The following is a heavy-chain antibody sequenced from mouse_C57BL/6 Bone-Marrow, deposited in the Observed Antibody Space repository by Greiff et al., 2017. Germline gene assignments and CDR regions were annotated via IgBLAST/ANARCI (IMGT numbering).Heavy chain of an antibody. CDR2: IDPNRGGT. CDR3: ARRVTITTVVATGYFDY. Sequence: QVQLQQPGAELVKPGASVKLSCKASGYTFTSYWMHWVKQRPGRGLEWIGRIDPNRGGTKYNEKFKSKATLTVDKPSSTAYMQLSSLTSEASAVYYCARRVTITTVVATGYFDYWGQGTTLTVSS. CDR1: GYTFTSYW. D-gene: IGHD1-1*01. V-gene: IGHV1-72*01. J-gene: IGHJ2*01.